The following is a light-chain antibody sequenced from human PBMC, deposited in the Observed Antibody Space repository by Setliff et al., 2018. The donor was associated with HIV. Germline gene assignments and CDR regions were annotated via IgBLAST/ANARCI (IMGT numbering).Light chain of an antibody. CDR1: SSDIGDYSY. CDR3: SSYRRSVTPFV. CDR2: DVR. J-gene: IGLJ1*01. Sequence: QSALTQPASVSGSPGQSITISCTGTSSDIGDYSYVSWYQHHPGKAPNLIIFDVRNRPSGVSNRFSASKSGTTASLTISGLQAEDEADYYCSSYRRSVTPFVFGTGTKVTVL. V-gene: IGLV2-14*03.